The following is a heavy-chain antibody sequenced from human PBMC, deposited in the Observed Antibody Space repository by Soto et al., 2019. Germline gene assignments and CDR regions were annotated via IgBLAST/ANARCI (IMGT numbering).Heavy chain of an antibody. D-gene: IGHD3-3*01. Sequence: PGGSLRLSCAASGFTFSIYAMHWVRQAPGKGLEYVSAISSNGGSTYYADSVKGRFTISRDNSKNTLYLQMSSLRAEDTAVYYCVKSDFWSLYTGNYYGMDVWGQGTTVTVSS. V-gene: IGHV3-64D*06. CDR2: ISSNGGST. J-gene: IGHJ6*02. CDR1: GFTFSIYA. CDR3: VKSDFWSLYTGNYYGMDV.